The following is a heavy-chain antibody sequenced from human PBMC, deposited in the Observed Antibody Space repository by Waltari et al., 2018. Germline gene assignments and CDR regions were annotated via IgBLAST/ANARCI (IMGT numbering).Heavy chain of an antibody. CDR2: MSASRAAI. D-gene: IGHD6-19*01. V-gene: IGHV3-48*01. Sequence: EVQLVESGGGFVQPGGSLRLSCLGSGFTFGVFSMHWIRQAPGKGLEWVEHMSASRAAIYYEESVKCRFTISRDNAKNSLFLQMTNLGVEDTAVYYCATEPAPGAGINYWGQGILVTVSS. CDR1: GFTFGVFS. CDR3: ATEPAPGAGINY. J-gene: IGHJ4*02.